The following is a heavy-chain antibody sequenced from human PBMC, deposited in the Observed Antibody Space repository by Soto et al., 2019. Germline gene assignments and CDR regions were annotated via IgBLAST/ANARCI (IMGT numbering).Heavy chain of an antibody. J-gene: IGHJ4*02. Sequence: VQLQESGPGLVKPSETLSLTCTVSGGSISSYYWSWIRQPPGKGLEWIGYIYYSGSTNYNPSLKSRVTISVDTSKNQFSLKLSSVTAADTAVYYCARGLLTPLPSGYWGQGTLVTVSS. V-gene: IGHV4-59*01. CDR3: ARGLLTPLPSGY. CDR1: GGSISSYY. CDR2: IYYSGST. D-gene: IGHD2-15*01.